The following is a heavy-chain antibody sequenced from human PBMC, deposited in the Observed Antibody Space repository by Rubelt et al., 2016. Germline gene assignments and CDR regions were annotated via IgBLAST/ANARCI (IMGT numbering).Heavy chain of an antibody. Sequence: QVQLVQSGAEVKKPGSSVKVSCKASGGTFSSYAISWVRQAPGQGLEWMGGIIPIFGTGSYVLKFCGVVTITADESTSTAYIDVSSLRPEDTAVYYCARVGRELLPAWGQGNLVTVSS. CDR1: GGTFSSYA. CDR3: ARVGRELLPA. V-gene: IGHV1-69*19. D-gene: IGHD1-26*01. CDR2: IIPIFGTG. J-gene: IGHJ4*02.